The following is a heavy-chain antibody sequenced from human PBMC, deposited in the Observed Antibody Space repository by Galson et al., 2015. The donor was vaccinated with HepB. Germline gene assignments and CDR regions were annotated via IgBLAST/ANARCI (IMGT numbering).Heavy chain of an antibody. V-gene: IGHV1-69*10. CDR3: ARGCLVRDAFDI. CDR1: RGTFNSYA. J-gene: IGHJ3*02. Sequence: SVKVSCKASRGTFNSYAISWVRQAPGEGLEWVGGIVPMVDVVNYAQKFQGRVTITADKSTSTTYAELSSLRSEDTAVYYCARGCLVRDAFDIWGQGTMVTVSS. D-gene: IGHD6-6*01. CDR2: IVPMVDVV.